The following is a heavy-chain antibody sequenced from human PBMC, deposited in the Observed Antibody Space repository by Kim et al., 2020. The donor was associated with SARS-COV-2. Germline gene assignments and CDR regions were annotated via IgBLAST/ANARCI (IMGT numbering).Heavy chain of an antibody. CDR3: AGGPSNAYWHFHL. Sequence: NYADSVKGRFTISRDNSKNSLYLHMTGLRPGDTATYYCAGGPSNAYWHFHLWGRGTLVTVSS. V-gene: IGHV3-11*06. D-gene: IGHD2-8*01. J-gene: IGHJ2*01.